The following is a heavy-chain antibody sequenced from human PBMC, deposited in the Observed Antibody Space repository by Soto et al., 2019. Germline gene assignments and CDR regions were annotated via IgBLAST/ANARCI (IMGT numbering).Heavy chain of an antibody. Sequence: PGGSLRLSCAASGFTVSSNYMSWVRQAPGKGLEWVSVIYSGGSTNYADSVKGRFTISRDNSKNTLYLQMNSLRAEDTVVYYCARNYDSTAGGAFDIWGQGTMVTVSS. CDR1: GFTVSSNY. D-gene: IGHD3-22*01. V-gene: IGHV3-53*01. CDR3: ARNYDSTAGGAFDI. J-gene: IGHJ3*02. CDR2: IYSGGST.